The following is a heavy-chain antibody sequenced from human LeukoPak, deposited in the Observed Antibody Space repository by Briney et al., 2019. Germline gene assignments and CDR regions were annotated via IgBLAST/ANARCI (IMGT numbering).Heavy chain of an antibody. V-gene: IGHV1-69*13. CDR2: VIPIFGTA. J-gene: IGHJ6*02. D-gene: IGHD2-15*01. CDR3: ARDCSGGSCYSSLAYYYYGMDV. Sequence: SVKVSCKASGGTFSSYAISWVRQAPGQGLEWMGGVIPIFGTANYAQKFQGRVTITADESTSTAYMELSSLRSEDTAVYYCARDCSGGSCYSSLAYYYYGMDVWGQGTTVTVSS. CDR1: GGTFSSYA.